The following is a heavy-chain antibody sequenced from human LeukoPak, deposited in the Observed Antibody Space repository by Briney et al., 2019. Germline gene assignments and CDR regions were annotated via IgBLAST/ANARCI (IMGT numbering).Heavy chain of an antibody. CDR3: ARERGRSIAVAGNFDI. Sequence: ASVKVSCKASGCTFTSYGISWVRQAPGQGLEWMGWISAYNGNTNYAQKLQGRVTMTTDTSTSTAYMELRSLRSGDTAVYYCARERGRSIAVAGNFDIWGQGTMVTVSS. CDR2: ISAYNGNT. D-gene: IGHD6-19*01. J-gene: IGHJ3*02. V-gene: IGHV1-18*01. CDR1: GCTFTSYG.